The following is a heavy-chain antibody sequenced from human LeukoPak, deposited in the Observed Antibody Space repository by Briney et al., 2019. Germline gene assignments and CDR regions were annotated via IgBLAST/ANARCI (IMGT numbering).Heavy chain of an antibody. V-gene: IGHV3-33*08. D-gene: IGHD3-10*01. CDR2: IWYDGSNK. CDR1: GFTFSSYA. J-gene: IGHJ4*02. Sequence: GGSLRLSCSASGFTFSSYAMHWVRQAPGKGLEWVAVIWYDGSNKYYADSVKGRFTISRVNSKNTLYLQMNSLRAEDTAVYYCARGYYGSGRGDFDYWGQGTLVTVSS. CDR3: ARGYYGSGRGDFDY.